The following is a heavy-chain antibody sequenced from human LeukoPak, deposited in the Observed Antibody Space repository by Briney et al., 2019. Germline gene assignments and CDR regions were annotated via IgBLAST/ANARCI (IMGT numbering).Heavy chain of an antibody. Sequence: GGSLRLSCAASGFTFSSYWMSWVRQAPGKGLEWVANIKQDGSEKYYVDSVKGRFTISRDNAKNSLYLQINSLRPEDTAVYYCARDRPVGANYFDYWGQGTLVTVSS. CDR3: ARDRPVGANYFDY. CDR1: GFTFSSYW. D-gene: IGHD1-26*01. J-gene: IGHJ4*02. V-gene: IGHV3-7*01. CDR2: IKQDGSEK.